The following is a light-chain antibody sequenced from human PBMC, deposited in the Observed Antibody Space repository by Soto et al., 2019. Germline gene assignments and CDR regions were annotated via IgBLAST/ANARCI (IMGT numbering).Light chain of an antibody. CDR1: QSVSSNY. CDR2: VAS. V-gene: IGKV3-20*01. Sequence: EIVLTQSPGTLSLSPGERATLSCRASQSVSSNYLAWYQQKPGQAPRLLIYVASSSATDIPDRFSGSGSGTDFTLTISRLEPEDFAVYYCQQYGSSPMYTFGHGTKLEIK. CDR3: QQYGSSPMYT. J-gene: IGKJ2*01.